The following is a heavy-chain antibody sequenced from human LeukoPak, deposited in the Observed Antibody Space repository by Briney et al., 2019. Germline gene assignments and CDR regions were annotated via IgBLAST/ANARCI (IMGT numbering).Heavy chain of an antibody. CDR3: ARDRLHYGEYEKTLDY. CDR1: GFTFSSYG. CDR2: ISGSGGSI. D-gene: IGHD4-17*01. Sequence: GGSLRLSCAASGFTFSSYGMSWVRQAPGKGLEWVSAISGSGGSIYYADSVKGRFTISRDNAKNSLYLQMNSLRVDDTAVYYCARDRLHYGEYEKTLDYWGQGTLVTVSS. V-gene: IGHV3-23*01. J-gene: IGHJ4*02.